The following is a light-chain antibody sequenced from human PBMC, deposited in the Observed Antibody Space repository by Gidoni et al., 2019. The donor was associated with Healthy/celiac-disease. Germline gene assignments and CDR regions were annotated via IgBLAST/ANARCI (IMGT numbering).Light chain of an antibody. CDR2: GNS. CDR1: SPNIGSGYD. V-gene: IGLV1-40*01. CDR3: QSYDSSLSGWV. J-gene: IGLJ3*02. Sequence: QSVPTPPPSVSRAPGQRVPISCTGSSPNIGSGYDVHWYQQLPGTAPKLLIYGNSNRPSGVPDRFSGSKSGTSASLAITGLQAEDEADYYCQSYDSSLSGWVFGGGTKLTVL.